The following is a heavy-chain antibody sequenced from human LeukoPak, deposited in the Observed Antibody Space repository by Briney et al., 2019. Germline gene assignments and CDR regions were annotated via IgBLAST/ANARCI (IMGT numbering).Heavy chain of an antibody. D-gene: IGHD3-10*01. CDR3: ANVWFVRAADY. V-gene: IGHV3-23*01. CDR2: ISGSGGST. J-gene: IGHJ4*02. CDR1: GFTFSSYS. Sequence: GGSLRLSCAASGFTFSSYSMNWVRQAPGKGLEWVSAISGSGGSTSYADSVKGRFTISRDNSKNTLYLQMNSLRAEDTAVYYCANVWFVRAADYWGQGTLVTVSS.